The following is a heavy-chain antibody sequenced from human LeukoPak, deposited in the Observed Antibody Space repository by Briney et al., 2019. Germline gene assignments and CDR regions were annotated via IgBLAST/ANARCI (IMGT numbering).Heavy chain of an antibody. CDR1: GYTFTSYY. CDR3: ASLRDGYNSFDY. V-gene: IGHV1-46*03. CDR2: INPSGGST. Sequence: GASVKVSCKAPGYTFTSYYMHWVRQAPGQGLEWMGIINPSGGSTSYAQKFQGRVTMTRDTSTSTVYMELSSLRSEDTAVYYCASLRDGYNSFDYWGQGTLVTVSS. J-gene: IGHJ4*02. D-gene: IGHD5-24*01.